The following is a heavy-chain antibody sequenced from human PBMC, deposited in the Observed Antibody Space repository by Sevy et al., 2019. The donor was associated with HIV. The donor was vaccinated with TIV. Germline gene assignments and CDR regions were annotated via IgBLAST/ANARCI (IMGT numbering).Heavy chain of an antibody. V-gene: IGHV4-39*02. CDR1: GASITTYGSY. CDR3: AKIYYH. Sequence: SETLSLTCVVSGASITTYGSYWGWIRQSPGKGLEWIGDICYGGITNYKPSLRGRATISRDTSNNHFSLRLTSVTAADTAVYYCAKIYYHWGQGTLVTVSS. CDR2: ICYGGIT. D-gene: IGHD3-10*01. J-gene: IGHJ5*02.